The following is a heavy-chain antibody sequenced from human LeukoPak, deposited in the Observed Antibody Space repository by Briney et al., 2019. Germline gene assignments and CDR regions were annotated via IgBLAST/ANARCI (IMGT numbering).Heavy chain of an antibody. V-gene: IGHV4-39*07. D-gene: IGHD2-21*02. CDR3: ASVVTATRIFDY. CDR1: GGSINSSSYY. Sequence: SETLSLTCTVSGGSINSSSYYWGWIRQPPGKGLEWIGSIYYSGSTYYNPSLKSRVTISVDTSKNQFSLKLSSVTAADTAVYYCASVVTATRIFDYWGQGTLVTVSS. CDR2: IYYSGST. J-gene: IGHJ4*02.